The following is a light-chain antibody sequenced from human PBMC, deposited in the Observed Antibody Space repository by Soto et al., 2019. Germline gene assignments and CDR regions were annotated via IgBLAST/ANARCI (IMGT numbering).Light chain of an antibody. CDR1: SSDVGGYNY. J-gene: IGLJ1*01. V-gene: IGLV2-14*01. CDR3: SSYTITNILSYV. Sequence: QSVLTQPASVSGSPGQSITISCTGTSSDVGGYNYVSWYQQRPGKAPKLLIYEVSNRPSGVSHRFSGSKSGNTASLTISGPQAEDEADYYCSSYTITNILSYVFGTGTKVTVL. CDR2: EVS.